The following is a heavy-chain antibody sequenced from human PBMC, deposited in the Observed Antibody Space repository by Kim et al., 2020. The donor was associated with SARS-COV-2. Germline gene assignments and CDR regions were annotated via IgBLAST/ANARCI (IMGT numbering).Heavy chain of an antibody. CDR1: GFTFSDYY. CDR2: ISSSSSYT. J-gene: IGHJ6*02. V-gene: IGHV3-11*05. D-gene: IGHD3-16*02. CDR3: ARVGYDYVWGSYRYYYCFYGMGV. Sequence: GGSLRLSCAASGFTFSDYYMSWIRQAPGKGLEWVSDISSSSSYTNYADSVKGRFTISRDNSKNSLYLQMNSLRAEDTALYYCARVGYDYVWGSYRYYYCFYGMGVWGRGTTVTVSS.